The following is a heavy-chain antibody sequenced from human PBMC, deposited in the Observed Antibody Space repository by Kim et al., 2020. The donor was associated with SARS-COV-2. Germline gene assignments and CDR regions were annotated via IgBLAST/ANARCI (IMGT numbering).Heavy chain of an antibody. Sequence: SETLSLTCTVSGGSISSSSYYWGWIRQPPGKGLEWIGSIYYSGSTYYNPSLKSRVTISVDTSKNQFSLKLSSVTAADTAVYYCARRWESEYYDFWSGSGGGLAFDIWGQGTMVTVSS. J-gene: IGHJ3*02. D-gene: IGHD3-3*01. CDR2: IYYSGST. CDR1: GGSISSSSYY. V-gene: IGHV4-39*01. CDR3: ARRWESEYYDFWSGSGGGLAFDI.